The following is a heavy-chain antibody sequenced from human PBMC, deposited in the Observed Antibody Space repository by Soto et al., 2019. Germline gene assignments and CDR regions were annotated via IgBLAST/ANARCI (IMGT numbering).Heavy chain of an antibody. D-gene: IGHD3-10*01. CDR1: GGPISSRNYY. V-gene: IGHV4-39*07. CDR3: ARDSTTSGSYGYYFDY. CDR2: IFYNGST. Sequence: SETLSLTCSVSGGPISSRNYYWGWVRRAPGRGPEWIGNIFYNGSTNYNPSLKSRVTISVDTSKNQLSLKLSSVTAADTAVYYCARDSTTSGSYGYYFDYWGQGTLVTVSS. J-gene: IGHJ4*02.